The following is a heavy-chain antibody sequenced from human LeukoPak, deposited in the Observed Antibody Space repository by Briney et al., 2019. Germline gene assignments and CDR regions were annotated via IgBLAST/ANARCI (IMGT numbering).Heavy chain of an antibody. CDR2: INPNSGGT. CDR3: ARSLYYYDSSGIAHNRTDDAFDI. J-gene: IGHJ3*02. Sequence: GASVKVSCKASGYTFTGYYIHWVRQAPGQGLEWMGWINPNSGGTNYAQKFQGRVTMTRDTSISTAYMELSRLRSDDTAVYYCARSLYYYDSSGIAHNRTDDAFDIWGQGTMVTVSS. D-gene: IGHD3-22*01. V-gene: IGHV1-2*02. CDR1: GYTFTGYY.